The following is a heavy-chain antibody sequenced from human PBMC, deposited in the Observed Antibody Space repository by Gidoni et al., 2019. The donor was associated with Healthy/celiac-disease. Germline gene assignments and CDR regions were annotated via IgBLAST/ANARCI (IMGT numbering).Heavy chain of an antibody. CDR1: VGSFIGYY. CDR2: INHSGST. D-gene: IGHD2-15*01. J-gene: IGHJ3*02. V-gene: IGHV4-34*01. CDR3: ARGGYCSGGSCYLARLRSAFDI. Sequence: HVQLQQWVAGLLTPSETLSLTCAASVGSFIGYYWSWLLQPRGKGLEWIGEINHSGSTNYNPSLKSRVTISVDTSKNQFSLKLSSVTAADTAVYYWARGGYCSGGSCYLARLRSAFDIWGQGTMVTVSS.